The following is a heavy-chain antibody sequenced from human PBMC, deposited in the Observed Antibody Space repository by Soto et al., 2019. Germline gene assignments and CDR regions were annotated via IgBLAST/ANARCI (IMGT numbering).Heavy chain of an antibody. CDR3: ARAFGAADAFDI. J-gene: IGHJ3*02. CDR2: ISAYNGNT. D-gene: IGHD6-25*01. Sequence: ASAQVSFKAAGYAFTSYGTSWVRQAPGQGLEWMGWISAYNGNTNYAQKFQGRVTMTRDTSTSTVYMELSSLTSEDTAVYSCARAFGAADAFDIRGQGTMVTVSS. CDR1: GYAFTSYG. V-gene: IGHV1-18*01.